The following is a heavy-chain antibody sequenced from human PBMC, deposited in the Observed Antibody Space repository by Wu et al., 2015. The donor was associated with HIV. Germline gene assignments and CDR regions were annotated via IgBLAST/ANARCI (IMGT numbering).Heavy chain of an antibody. CDR3: ARVEMTTTVSGGLDY. CDR1: GYTFTSYF. D-gene: IGHD5-24*01. CDR2: INPSADTT. Sequence: VQLAQSGAEVKKPGASVKVSCKASGYTFTSYFMHWVRQAPGQGLEWMGIINPSADTTTYAQNFQGRVTMTRDTSTSTVYMELSSLRSEDTAVYYCARVEMTTTVSGGLDYWGQGTLVTVSS. J-gene: IGHJ4*02. V-gene: IGHV1-46*03.